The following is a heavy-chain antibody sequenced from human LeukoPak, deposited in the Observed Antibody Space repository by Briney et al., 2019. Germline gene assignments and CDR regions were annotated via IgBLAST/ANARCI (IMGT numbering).Heavy chain of an antibody. V-gene: IGHV4-34*01. CDR3: VRGEDDFWSGYSRLAYFQH. J-gene: IGHJ1*01. D-gene: IGHD3-3*01. CDR1: GGSFGGYY. Sequence: SETLSLTCAVYGGSFGGYYWSWLRQPPGKGLEWIGEINHSGSTNYSPSLKSRVTISVDTSKNQFSLKLSSVTAADTAVYYCVRGEDDFWSGYSRLAYFQHWGQGTLVTVSS. CDR2: INHSGST.